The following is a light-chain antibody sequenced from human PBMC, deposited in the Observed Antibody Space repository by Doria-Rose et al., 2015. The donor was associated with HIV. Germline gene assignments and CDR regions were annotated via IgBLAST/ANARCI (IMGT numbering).Light chain of an antibody. Sequence: SSLSASVGDRVTITCRASQNISNYLNWYQQKPGKAPKLLIYTASSFQSGVPSRFSGSGSGTGFTLTINSLQPEDFAGYYCQQSYSTPRTFGQGTKVEIK. CDR3: QQSYSTPRT. CDR1: QNISNY. J-gene: IGKJ1*01. V-gene: IGKV1-39*01. CDR2: TAS.